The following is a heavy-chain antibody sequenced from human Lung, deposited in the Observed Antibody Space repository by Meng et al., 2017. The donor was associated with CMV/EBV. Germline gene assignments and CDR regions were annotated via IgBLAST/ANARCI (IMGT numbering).Heavy chain of an antibody. CDR2: ISWNSGDI. J-gene: IGHJ4*01. CDR3: AKFGAVAGFPT. Sequence: GGSLRLXCAASGFPFDDYAMHWVRQGPGKGLEWVSGISWNSGDIGYADSVKGRFTISRDNAKNSLYLQMDSLSAEDTALYYCAKFGAVAGFPTWGHGTLVTVSS. D-gene: IGHD6-13*01. V-gene: IGHV3-9*01. CDR1: GFPFDDYA.